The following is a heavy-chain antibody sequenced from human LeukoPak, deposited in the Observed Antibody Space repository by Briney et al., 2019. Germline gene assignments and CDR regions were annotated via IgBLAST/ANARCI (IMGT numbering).Heavy chain of an antibody. J-gene: IGHJ4*02. Sequence: ASVKVSCKASGYTFTSYGISWVRQAPGQGLEWMGWINPNSGGTNYAQKFQGRVSMTRDTSISTAYMELSRLRSDDTAVYYCARIAVAGLQFDYWGQGTLVTVSS. CDR1: GYTFTSYG. CDR3: ARIAVAGLQFDY. V-gene: IGHV1-2*02. D-gene: IGHD6-13*01. CDR2: INPNSGGT.